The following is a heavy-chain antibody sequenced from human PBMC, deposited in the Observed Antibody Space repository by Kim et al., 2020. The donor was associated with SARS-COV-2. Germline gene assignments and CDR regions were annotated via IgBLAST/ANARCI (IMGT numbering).Heavy chain of an antibody. CDR1: GFTFSSYG. V-gene: IGHV3-33*01. D-gene: IGHD6-13*01. J-gene: IGHJ4*02. CDR3: ARVGDSRWHLDY. Sequence: GGSLRLSCAASGFTFSSYGMHWVRQAPGKGLEWVALIWYDGSNKYYADSVKGRFTISREKSKNTLYLQMNNLRAEDTAVYYCARVGDSRWHLDYWGQGTLVTVSS. CDR2: IWYDGSNK.